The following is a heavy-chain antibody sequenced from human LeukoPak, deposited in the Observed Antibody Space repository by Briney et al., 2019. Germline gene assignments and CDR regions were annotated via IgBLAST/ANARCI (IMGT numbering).Heavy chain of an antibody. D-gene: IGHD3-22*01. V-gene: IGHV3-23*01. CDR3: AKDTVEYYYDSSGYY. Sequence: GGSLRLSCAVSGFTFSTYSMSWVRQAPGKGLEWVSTISGSDGITLYADSVKGRFTISRDNSKNTLYLQMNSLRAEDTAVYYCAKDTVEYYYDSSGYYWGQGTLVTVSS. CDR2: ISGSDGIT. CDR1: GFTFSTYS. J-gene: IGHJ4*02.